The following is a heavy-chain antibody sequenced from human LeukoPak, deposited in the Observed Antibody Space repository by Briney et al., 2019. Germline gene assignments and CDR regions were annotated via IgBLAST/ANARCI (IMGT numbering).Heavy chain of an antibody. V-gene: IGHV1-2*02. CDR1: GYSFTDYS. CDR2: INPKSGGT. CDR3: ASEDSIAAALDY. Sequence: ASVKVSCKASGYSFTDYSLHWVRQAPGQGLEWMGWINPKSGGTNNAQKFQGRVTMTRDTSISTAYMELSRLNSDDTAVYYCASEDSIAAALDYWGQGSLVTVSS. J-gene: IGHJ4*02. D-gene: IGHD6-13*01.